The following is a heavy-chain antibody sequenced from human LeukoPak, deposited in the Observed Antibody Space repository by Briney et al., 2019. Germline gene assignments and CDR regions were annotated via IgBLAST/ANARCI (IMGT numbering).Heavy chain of an antibody. CDR3: ARSRYYDSTGYNPTYYFDS. D-gene: IGHD3-22*01. J-gene: IGHJ4*02. CDR2: IYNTVDV. V-gene: IGHV4-59*11. CDR1: GGSIIGPY. Sequence: SETLSLTCTVSGGSIIGPYWTWIRQSAGRGLEYIGYIYNTVDVNYSPSLKSRVTISIDMSGKQFSLRLNSVPAADTALYYCARSRYYDSTGYNPTYYFDSWGQGALVTVSS.